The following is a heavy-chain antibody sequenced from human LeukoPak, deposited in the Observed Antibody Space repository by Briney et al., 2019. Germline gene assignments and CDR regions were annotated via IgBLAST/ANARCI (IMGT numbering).Heavy chain of an antibody. Sequence: ASVKVSCKASGYTFTSFGISWVRQAPGQGLEWMGWIGAYNGNTKYGQKLQGRVTMTTDTSTSTAYMQLRSLRSDDAAVYYCARDQMKIAAAGAYFAYGGQGTLVTVSS. CDR3: ARDQMKIAAAGAYFAY. J-gene: IGHJ4*02. D-gene: IGHD6-13*01. CDR2: IGAYNGNT. V-gene: IGHV1-18*01. CDR1: GYTFTSFG.